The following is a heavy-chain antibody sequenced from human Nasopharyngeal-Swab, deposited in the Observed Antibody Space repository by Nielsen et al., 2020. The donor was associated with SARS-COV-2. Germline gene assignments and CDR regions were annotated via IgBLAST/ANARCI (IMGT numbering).Heavy chain of an antibody. CDR2: IYWDDDK. Sequence: SGPTLVKPTQTLTLTCTFSGFSLSTSGVGGGWIRQPPGKALEWLALIYWDDDKRYSPSLKSRLTITKDTSKNQVVLTMTNMDPVDTATYYCARDIVGATSPLFDYWGQGTLVTVSS. J-gene: IGHJ4*02. CDR1: GFSLSTSGVG. D-gene: IGHD1-26*01. V-gene: IGHV2-5*02. CDR3: ARDIVGATSPLFDY.